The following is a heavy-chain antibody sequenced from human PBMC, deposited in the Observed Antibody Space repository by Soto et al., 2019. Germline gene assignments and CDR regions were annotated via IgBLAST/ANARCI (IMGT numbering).Heavy chain of an antibody. CDR1: GGSISGYY. D-gene: IGHD2-15*01. V-gene: IGHV4-59*01. CDR2: IYYTGST. J-gene: IGHJ4*02. CDR3: ASGYCSGGTCYRINFAS. Sequence: PSETLSLTCTVSGGSISGYYWSWIRQPPGKGLEWIGYIYYTGSTNYNPSLKSRVTISVDTSKNQFSLNLSSVTAADTAVYYCASGYCSGGTCYRINFASWGLVTLVTVS.